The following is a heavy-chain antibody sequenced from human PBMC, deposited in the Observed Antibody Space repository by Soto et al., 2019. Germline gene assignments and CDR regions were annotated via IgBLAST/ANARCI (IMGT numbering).Heavy chain of an antibody. CDR2: MYYSWSS. J-gene: IGHJ4*02. CDR3: ARHRDY. V-gene: IGHV4-30-4*01. CDR1: GGSISSRDYC. Sequence: NLSLTCTVPGGSISSRDYCWSWIRQRTVKGLGRIGYMYYSWSSYYNQSLKSRVNVSVDTSKNQFSLKLRSVTAADTAVYYCARHRDYWGQGTLVTNS.